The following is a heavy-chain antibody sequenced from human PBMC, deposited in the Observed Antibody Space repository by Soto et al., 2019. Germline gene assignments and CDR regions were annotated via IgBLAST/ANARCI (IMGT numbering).Heavy chain of an antibody. J-gene: IGHJ4*02. D-gene: IGHD3-10*01. CDR3: AHRRSMLRGVVSYLDFDY. Sequence: QITVKESGPTLVNPTQTLTLSCTFSGFSLTGSGVGVGWIRQPPGKALEWLALIYGDDDKRYSPSLNNRLTISKDTSKNQAAHTMSHPDPVDTAAYYCAHRRSMLRGVVSYLDFDYWGQGSLVTVSS. CDR2: IYGDDDK. V-gene: IGHV2-5*02. CDR1: GFSLTGSGVG.